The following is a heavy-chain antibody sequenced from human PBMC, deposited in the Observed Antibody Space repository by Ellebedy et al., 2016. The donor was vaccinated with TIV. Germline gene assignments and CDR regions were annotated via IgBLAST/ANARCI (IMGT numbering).Heavy chain of an antibody. CDR1: GFTFSSYW. V-gene: IGHV3-74*01. D-gene: IGHD2-8*01. J-gene: IGHJ6*02. Sequence: GESLKISCAASGFTFSSYWMHWVRQAPGKGLVWVSRINSDGSHTIYADSVKGRFTISRDNAKNTLYLQMNSLRADDTAVYYCARDLYYGIDFWGQGTTVTVSS. CDR2: INSDGSHT. CDR3: ARDLYYGIDF.